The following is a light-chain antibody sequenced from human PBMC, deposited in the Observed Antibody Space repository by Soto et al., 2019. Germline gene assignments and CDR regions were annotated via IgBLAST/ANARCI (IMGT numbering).Light chain of an antibody. CDR2: EVS. CDR1: SSDVGGYNY. J-gene: IGLJ1*01. CDR3: SSYKSSSTRA. V-gene: IGLV2-14*01. Sequence: QSALAQPASVSGSPGQSITISCTGTSSDVGGYNYVSWYQQHPGKAPKLMIYEVSNRPSGVSNRFSGSKSGNTASLTISGLQAEDEADYYCSSYKSSSTRAFGTGTKVTVL.